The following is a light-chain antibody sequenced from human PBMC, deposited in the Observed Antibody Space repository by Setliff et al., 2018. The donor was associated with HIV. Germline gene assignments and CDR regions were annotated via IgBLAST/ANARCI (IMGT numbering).Light chain of an antibody. Sequence: QSVLTQPASVSGSPGQSITISCTGTTSDIGNYNLVSWYQQYPGQAPKLLIYETTKRPSGVSNRFSGSRSAGTASLTISGLQAEDEADYFCCSSALGSIWVFGGGTKVTVL. CDR2: ETT. J-gene: IGLJ3*02. V-gene: IGLV2-23*01. CDR3: CSSALGSIWV. CDR1: TSDIGNYNL.